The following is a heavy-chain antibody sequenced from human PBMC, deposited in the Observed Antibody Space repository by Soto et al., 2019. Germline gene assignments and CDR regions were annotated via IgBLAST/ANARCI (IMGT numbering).Heavy chain of an antibody. CDR1: GDSVSSNSAA. Sequence: SQTLSLTCAISGDSVSSNSAAWNWIRQSPSGGLEWLGRTYYRSRWYNDYAVSVRSRITINPDTSKNQFSLHLNSVTPEDTAVYYCTRDVTRGNWNSRHDYYYMDVWGKGTTVTVSS. V-gene: IGHV6-1*01. CDR3: TRDVTRGNWNSRHDYYYMDV. D-gene: IGHD1-7*01. J-gene: IGHJ6*03. CDR2: TYYRSRWYN.